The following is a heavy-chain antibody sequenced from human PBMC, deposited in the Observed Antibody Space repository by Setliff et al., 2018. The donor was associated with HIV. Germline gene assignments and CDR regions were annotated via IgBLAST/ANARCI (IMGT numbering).Heavy chain of an antibody. CDR2: IYNTGRT. D-gene: IGHD3-22*01. V-gene: IGHV4-38-2*02. Sequence: KTSETLSLTCSVSGDSITRGSYWGWVRQPPGKGLEWPGHIYNTGRTYDNPTLKSRVTISVDTSKNQFSLELTSVTAADTAVFYCVRVSSSGYYGEGAFDIWGQGTMVTVSS. CDR1: GDSITRGSY. CDR3: VRVSSSGYYGEGAFDI. J-gene: IGHJ3*02.